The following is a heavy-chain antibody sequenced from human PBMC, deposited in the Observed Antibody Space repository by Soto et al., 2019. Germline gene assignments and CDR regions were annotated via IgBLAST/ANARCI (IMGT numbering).Heavy chain of an antibody. J-gene: IGHJ4*02. CDR1: GGSISSGGYS. Sequence: SETLSLTCAVSGGSISSGGYSWSWIRQPPGKGLEWIGYIYHSGSTYYNPSLKSRVTISVDTSKNQFSLKLSSVTAADTAVYYCASTYYNASSGPFDYWGQGTLVNVSS. V-gene: IGHV4-30-2*05. CDR2: IYHSGST. CDR3: ASTYYNASSGPFDY. D-gene: IGHD3-22*01.